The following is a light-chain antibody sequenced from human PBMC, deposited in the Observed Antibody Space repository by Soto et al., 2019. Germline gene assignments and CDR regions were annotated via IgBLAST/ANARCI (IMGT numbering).Light chain of an antibody. CDR2: GAS. Sequence: IEMTQSPATLSVSPGESATLSCRASQSVSTTLAWYQQKPGQAPRHLIYGASTRATGVPARFSGSESGTEFTLTISNLQSEDFAVYYCQLYNNWPPLWAFGQGTKVDIK. V-gene: IGKV3-15*01. J-gene: IGKJ1*01. CDR3: QLYNNWPPLWA. CDR1: QSVSTT.